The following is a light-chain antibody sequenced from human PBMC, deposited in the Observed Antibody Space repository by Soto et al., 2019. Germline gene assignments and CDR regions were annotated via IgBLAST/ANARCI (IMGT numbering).Light chain of an antibody. CDR2: DVS. J-gene: IGLJ3*02. V-gene: IGLV2-14*03. CDR3: SSYTSSSTV. CDR1: SSDVGGYKY. Sequence: QSALTQPASVSGSPGQSITISCSGTSSDVGGYKYVSWYQQHPGKAPKLMIFDVSNRPSGVSNRFSGSKSGNTASLTISGLQADDEADYYCSSYTSSSTVFGGGTQLTVL.